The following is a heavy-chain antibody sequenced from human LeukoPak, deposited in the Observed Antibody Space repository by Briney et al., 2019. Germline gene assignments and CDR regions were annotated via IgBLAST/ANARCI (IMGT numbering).Heavy chain of an antibody. CDR3: ARTRDGYNYFVGYYFDY. Sequence: GSLRLSCAASGFTFSSYSMNWVRQAPGKGLEWVSSISSSSSYTYYADSVKGRFTISRDNAKNSLYLQMNSLRAEDTAVYYCARTRDGYNYFVGYYFDYWGQGTLVTVSS. V-gene: IGHV3-21*01. D-gene: IGHD5-24*01. CDR2: ISSSSSYT. CDR1: GFTFSSYS. J-gene: IGHJ4*02.